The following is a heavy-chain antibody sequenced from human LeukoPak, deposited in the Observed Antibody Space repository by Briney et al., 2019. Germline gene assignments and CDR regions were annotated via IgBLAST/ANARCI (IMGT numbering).Heavy chain of an antibody. Sequence: PSETLSLTCAVYGGPFSGYYWSWIRQPPGKGLEWIGEINHSGSTNYNPSLKSRVTISVDTSKNQFSLKLSSVTAADTAVYYCARLGYCSSTSCYDDYWGQGTLVTVSS. D-gene: IGHD2-2*01. V-gene: IGHV4-34*01. J-gene: IGHJ4*02. CDR1: GGPFSGYY. CDR2: INHSGST. CDR3: ARLGYCSSTSCYDDY.